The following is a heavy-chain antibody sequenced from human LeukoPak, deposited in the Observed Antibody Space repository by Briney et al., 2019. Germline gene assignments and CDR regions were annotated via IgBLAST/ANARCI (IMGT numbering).Heavy chain of an antibody. CDR2: IIPIFGTA. D-gene: IGHD3-22*01. CDR3: ATLPRGYYYDSSEGY. V-gene: IGHV1-69*05. J-gene: IGHJ4*02. Sequence: SVKVSCKASGGTFSSYAISWVRQAPGQGLEWMGGIIPIFGTANYAQKFQGRVTITTDESTSTAYMELSSLRSEDTAVYYCATLPRGYYYDSSEGYWGQGTLVTVSS. CDR1: GGTFSSYA.